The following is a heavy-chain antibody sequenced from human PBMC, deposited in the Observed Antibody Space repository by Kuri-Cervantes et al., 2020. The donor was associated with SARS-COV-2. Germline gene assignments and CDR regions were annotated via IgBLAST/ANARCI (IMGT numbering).Heavy chain of an antibody. J-gene: IGHJ6*02. V-gene: IGHV3-43D*04. CDR2: ISWDGGST. CDR3: AKDSGTSGWTLGYYGMDV. CDR1: GFTFDDYA. D-gene: IGHD6-19*01. Sequence: GGSLRLSCAASGFTFDDYAMHWVRQALGKGLEWVSLISWDGGSTYYADSVKGRFTISRDNSKNSLYLQMNSLRAEDTALYYCAKDSGTSGWTLGYYGMDVWGQGTTVTVSS.